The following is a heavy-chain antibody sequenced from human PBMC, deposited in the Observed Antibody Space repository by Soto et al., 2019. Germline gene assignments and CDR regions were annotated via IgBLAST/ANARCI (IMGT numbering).Heavy chain of an antibody. CDR1: GGSISGDRYF. CDR3: ARADYYDSYSYYFLPSDFDF. V-gene: IGHV4-39*01. J-gene: IGHJ4*02. CDR2: MFYGGST. Sequence: PSETLSLTCTVPGGSISGDRYFWAWIRQPPGKGREWIGGMFYGGSTYYNPSLKSRGTISVDMSVDMSKNRFSLKLNSVSAADTAIYFCARADYYDSYSYYFLPSDFDFWGQGTLVTVSS. D-gene: IGHD3-22*01.